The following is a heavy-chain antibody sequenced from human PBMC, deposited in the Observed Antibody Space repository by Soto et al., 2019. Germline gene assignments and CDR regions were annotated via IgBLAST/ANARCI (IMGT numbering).Heavy chain of an antibody. V-gene: IGHV3-33*01. Sequence: GGSLRLSCAASGFTFSSYGMHWVRQAPGKGLEWVAVIWYDGSNKYYADSVKGRFTISRDNSKNTLYLQMNSLRAEDTAVYYCARDGGGGAQSYYYMDVWGKGTTVTVSS. J-gene: IGHJ6*03. CDR3: ARDGGGGAQSYYYMDV. CDR2: IWYDGSNK. D-gene: IGHD3-16*01. CDR1: GFTFSSYG.